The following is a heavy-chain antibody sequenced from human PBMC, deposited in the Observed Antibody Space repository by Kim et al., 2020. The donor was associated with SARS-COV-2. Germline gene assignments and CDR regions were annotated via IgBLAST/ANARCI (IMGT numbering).Heavy chain of an antibody. CDR3: AKGQSGTRQERYSAY. CDR1: GYTFSSYA. J-gene: IGHJ4*01. Sequence: GGSLRLSCAASGYTFSSYAMTWVRQAPGKGLEWVAAVSAAGLRTYYADSLKGRFTISRDNSKNTVNLQMNSLRPEASAVYYCAKGQSGTRQERYSAYWG. D-gene: IGHD1-26*01. V-gene: IGHV3-23*01. CDR2: VSAAGLRT.